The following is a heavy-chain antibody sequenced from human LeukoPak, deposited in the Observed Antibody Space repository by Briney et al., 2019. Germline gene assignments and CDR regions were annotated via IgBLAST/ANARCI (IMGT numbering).Heavy chain of an antibody. CDR1: GGSISSYY. V-gene: IGHV4-59*01. CDR3: ARAAYYGFWSGRDAIDI. Sequence: SETLSLTCTVSGGSISSYYWSWIRQPPGKVLEWIGYIYYSGSTNYNPSLKSRVTISVDTSKNQFSLMRSSVTAADTAVYYCARAAYYGFWSGRDAIDIWGQGTMVTVSS. D-gene: IGHD3-3*01. CDR2: IYYSGST. J-gene: IGHJ3*02.